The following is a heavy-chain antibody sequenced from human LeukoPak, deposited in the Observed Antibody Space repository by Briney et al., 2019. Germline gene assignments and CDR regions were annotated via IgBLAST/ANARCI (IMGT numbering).Heavy chain of an antibody. CDR1: GGSISSSSYY. V-gene: IGHV4-39*01. Sequence: SETLSPTCTVSGGSISSSSYYWGWIRQPPGKGLEWIGSIYYSGSTYYNPSLKSRVTISVDTSKNQFSLKLSSVTAADTAVYYCASTVAGALYYYYYYMDVWGKGTTVTVSS. J-gene: IGHJ6*03. D-gene: IGHD6-19*01. CDR3: ASTVAGALYYYYYYMDV. CDR2: IYYSGST.